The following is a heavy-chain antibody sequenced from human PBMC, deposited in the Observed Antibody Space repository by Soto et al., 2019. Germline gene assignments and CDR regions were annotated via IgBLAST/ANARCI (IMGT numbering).Heavy chain of an antibody. CDR3: AREGYCTNGVCKIGVQYFDR. V-gene: IGHV1-2*02. D-gene: IGHD2-8*01. CDR2: INPNSGGT. Sequence: GASVKVSCKASGFTFSAYYIYWVRQAPGQGLEWIGWINPNSGGTNNAQKFQGRVTMTRDTSTSTVYMELSSLRSEDTAVYYCAREGYCTNGVCKIGVQYFDRWGRGTLVTVAS. CDR1: GFTFSAYY. J-gene: IGHJ2*01.